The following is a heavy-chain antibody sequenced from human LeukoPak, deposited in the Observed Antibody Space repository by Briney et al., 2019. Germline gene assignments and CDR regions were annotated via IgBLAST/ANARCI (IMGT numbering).Heavy chain of an antibody. V-gene: IGHV3-23*01. J-gene: IGHJ4*02. CDR3: AKNPLVSGTIYFDS. CDR2: ISGSGDNR. D-gene: IGHD6-19*01. CDR1: GFTFDDYG. Sequence: GGSLGLSCAASGFTFDDYGMSWVRQAPGKGLEWVSSISGSGDNRNYADSVKGRFTISRDNSKSTLYLEMNSLRAEDTAIYYCAKNPLVSGTIYFDSWGQGTLLTVSS.